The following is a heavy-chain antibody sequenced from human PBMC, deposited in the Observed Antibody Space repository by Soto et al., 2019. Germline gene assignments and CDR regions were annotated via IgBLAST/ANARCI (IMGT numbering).Heavy chain of an antibody. D-gene: IGHD2-2*01. CDR3: ATDPDCSSTSCPLGY. V-gene: IGHV5-51*01. Sequence: PGESLKISCNGSGNILSNYWVAWVRQMPGKGLEWMGIVYLDDSDVRYSPSFQGQVSISADKSISTAFLQWSSLKASDTAIYHCATDPDCSSTSCPLGYWGQGTLVTVSS. CDR1: GNILSNYW. J-gene: IGHJ4*02. CDR2: VYLDDSDV.